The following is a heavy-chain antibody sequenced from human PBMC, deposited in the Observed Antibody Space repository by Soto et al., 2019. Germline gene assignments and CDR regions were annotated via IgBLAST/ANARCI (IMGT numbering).Heavy chain of an antibody. J-gene: IGHJ4*02. CDR3: TRETRR. CDR1: GDSISTYQ. CDR2: LFSTGGS. V-gene: IGHV4-59*01. Sequence: KPSATLSLTCAVSGDSISTYQWSWVRQAPGEGLEWIGYLFSTGGSTYNPSLKSRVSMSIDMSKNHFYLNLSSVTAADTAVYYCTRETRRWGPGTLVTGSS.